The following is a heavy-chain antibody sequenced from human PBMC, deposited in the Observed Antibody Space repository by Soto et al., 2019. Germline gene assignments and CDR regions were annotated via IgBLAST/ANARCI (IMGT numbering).Heavy chain of an antibody. CDR1: GGSISTYY. CDR3: VRQSRPPGTLPGYYLRIDI. Sequence: LSLTCTVSGGSISTYYWSWIRQPPGKGLEWIGYIHYSGVTSYNPSLKSRVAISVETSKNQFSLKLSSVTAADTAVYYCVRQSRPPGTLPGYYLRIDIWGQGTMVTVSS. J-gene: IGHJ3*02. D-gene: IGHD3-9*01. V-gene: IGHV4-59*08. CDR2: IHYSGVT.